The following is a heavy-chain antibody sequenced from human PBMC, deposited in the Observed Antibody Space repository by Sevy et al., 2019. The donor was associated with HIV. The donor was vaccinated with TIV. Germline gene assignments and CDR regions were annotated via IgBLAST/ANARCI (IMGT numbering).Heavy chain of an antibody. CDR3: ARGHTTQFDY. Sequence: SETLSLTCTVSGGSISSYYWSWIRQPPGKGLEWIGYIDYSGSTNYNPSLKSRVTISVDTSKNQFSLKLSSVTAADTAVYYCARGHTTQFDYWGQGTLVTVSS. CDR1: GGSISSYY. CDR2: IDYSGST. V-gene: IGHV4-59*01. D-gene: IGHD1-1*01. J-gene: IGHJ4*02.